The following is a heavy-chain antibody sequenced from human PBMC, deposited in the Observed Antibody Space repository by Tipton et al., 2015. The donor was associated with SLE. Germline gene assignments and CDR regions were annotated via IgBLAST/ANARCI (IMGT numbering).Heavy chain of an antibody. D-gene: IGHD1-7*01. CDR1: GGSINSYY. Sequence: TLSLTCTVSGGSINSYYWSWIRQPPGKGLEWIGYIYYSGSTNYNPSLRSRVTISVDTSKNQFSLKLSSVTAADTAVYYCARGLTGTMDWFDPWGQGTLVTVSS. CDR3: ARGLTGTMDWFDP. CDR2: IYYSGST. J-gene: IGHJ5*02. V-gene: IGHV4-59*01.